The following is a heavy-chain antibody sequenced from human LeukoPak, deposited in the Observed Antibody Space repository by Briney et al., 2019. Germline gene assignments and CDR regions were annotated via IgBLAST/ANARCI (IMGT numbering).Heavy chain of an antibody. CDR3: ARVKGNLADY. D-gene: IGHD1-1*01. V-gene: IGHV4-59*01. CDR2: IYHCAST. J-gene: IGHJ4*02. Sequence: PSGTLSLTCTVSGGSISSYYWSWIRQPPGKGLEWIGYIYHCASTDYNPSLKSRVTISVDTSKNQFSLKLSSVTAADTAVYYCARVKGNLADYWGQGTLVTVSS. CDR1: GGSISSYY.